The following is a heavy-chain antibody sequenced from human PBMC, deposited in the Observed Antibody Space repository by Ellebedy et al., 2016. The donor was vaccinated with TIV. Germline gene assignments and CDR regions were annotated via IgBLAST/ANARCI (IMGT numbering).Heavy chain of an antibody. V-gene: IGHV1-46*01. CDR3: ARDIQDCTGGNCYPDF. D-gene: IGHD2-15*01. Sequence: AASVKVSCKASGYTFTSYYMHWVRQAPGQGLHWMGLINPSGGGTTYAQKFQGRVTMTRDTSTSTVYMDLSSLRSEDTAVYYCARDIQDCTGGNCYPDFWGQGTLVTVSS. CDR1: GYTFTSYY. CDR2: INPSGGGT. J-gene: IGHJ4*02.